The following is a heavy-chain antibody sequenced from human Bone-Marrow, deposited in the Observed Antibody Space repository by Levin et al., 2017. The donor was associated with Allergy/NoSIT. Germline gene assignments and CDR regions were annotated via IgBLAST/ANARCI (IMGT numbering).Heavy chain of an antibody. CDR2: IVPIFGTA. J-gene: IGHJ6*02. D-gene: IGHD6-25*01. V-gene: IGHV1-69*13. Sequence: SVKVSCKASGGTLSSYALSWVRQAPGQGLEWMGGIVPIFGTAKYANKFQGRVTITVDEYTSTGHMELSSLRSEDTADYFCGRGRGSVTDFFYYGMDVWGQGTTVIVSS. CDR1: GGTLSSYA. CDR3: GRGRGSVTDFFYYGMDV.